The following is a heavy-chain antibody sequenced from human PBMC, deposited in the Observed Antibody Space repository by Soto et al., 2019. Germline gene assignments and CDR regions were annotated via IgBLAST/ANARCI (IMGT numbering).Heavy chain of an antibody. Sequence: SETLSLTCAVYGGSFSGYYWSWIRQPPGRGLEWIGEINHSGSTNYNPSLKSRVTISVDTSKNQFSLKLSSVTAADTAVYYCAREGPFTFFGVVIIPPTNFYGMDVWGQGTTVTVSS. J-gene: IGHJ6*02. CDR1: GGSFSGYY. CDR3: AREGPFTFFGVVIIPPTNFYGMDV. V-gene: IGHV4-34*01. D-gene: IGHD3-3*01. CDR2: INHSGST.